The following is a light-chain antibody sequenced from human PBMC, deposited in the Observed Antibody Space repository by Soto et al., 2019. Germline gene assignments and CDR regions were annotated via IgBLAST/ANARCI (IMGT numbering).Light chain of an antibody. J-gene: IGLJ1*01. V-gene: IGLV2-14*03. CDR1: SSYVGAYDY. Sequence: QSALTQPASVSGSPGQSITISCTGTSSYVGAYDYVSWYQQHPDKAPKLMIYEVSNRPSGVSNRFSGSKSVNTATLTISGLQADDEADYYCSSYTSSSTRVFGTGTKVPVL. CDR3: SSYTSSSTRV. CDR2: EVS.